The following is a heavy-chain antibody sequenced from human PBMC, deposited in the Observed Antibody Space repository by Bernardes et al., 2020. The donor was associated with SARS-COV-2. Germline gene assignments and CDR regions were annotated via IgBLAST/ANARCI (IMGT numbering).Heavy chain of an antibody. CDR1: GFAFSSIA. V-gene: IGHV3-23*01. Sequence: GGSLRLSCAASGFAFSSIAMSWVRQAPGKGLEWVSVISGSGGSTYYADSVKGRFTISRDSSRNTLYLQMNSLRAEDTAVYYCARGPLNSGGAYVGDYWGQGTLVTVSS. CDR2: ISGSGGST. CDR3: ARGPLNSGGAYVGDY. J-gene: IGHJ4*02. D-gene: IGHD6-19*01.